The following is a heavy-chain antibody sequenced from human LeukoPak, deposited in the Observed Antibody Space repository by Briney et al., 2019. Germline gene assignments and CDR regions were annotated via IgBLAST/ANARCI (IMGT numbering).Heavy chain of an antibody. Sequence: GGSLRLSCAASGFTFDDYAMHWVRQAPGKGLEWVSLISWDGGTTYYVDSVKGRFTISRDNSKNSQYLQMNSLRAEDTALYYCAKASREWLYYYMDVWGKGTTVTVSS. V-gene: IGHV3-43D*03. CDR3: AKASREWLYYYMDV. CDR2: ISWDGGTT. D-gene: IGHD3-3*01. CDR1: GFTFDDYA. J-gene: IGHJ6*03.